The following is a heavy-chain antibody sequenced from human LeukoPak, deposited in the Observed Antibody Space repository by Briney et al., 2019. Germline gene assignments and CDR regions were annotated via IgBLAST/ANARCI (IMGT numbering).Heavy chain of an antibody. CDR2: IRPDGHT. CDR3: ARQVATKGEWAFDV. J-gene: IGHJ3*01. V-gene: IGHV4-4*08. Sequence: SETLSLTCTVSGGSISYYYWGWIRPPPGKGLEWMASIRPDGHTYSNSSLRNQLTISADMSRNEFSLKLNSLTAADTAVYYCARQVATKGEWAFDVWGQGTVVTVSS. D-gene: IGHD5-12*01. CDR1: GGSISYYY.